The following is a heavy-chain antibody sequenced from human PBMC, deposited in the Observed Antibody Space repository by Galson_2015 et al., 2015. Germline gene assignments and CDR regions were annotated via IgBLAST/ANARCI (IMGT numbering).Heavy chain of an antibody. V-gene: IGHV3-48*02. CDR3: ARGRGSLAVAGDY. CDR2: IPSSSNPI. CDR1: GFTFSAYA. Sequence: SLRLSCAASGFTFSAYAMNWARQAPGKGLEWVSYIPSSSNPIYYADSVRGRFTISRDNAKNLLYLQKNSLRDEDTAVYYCARGRGSLAVAGDYWGQGTLVTVSS. D-gene: IGHD6-19*01. J-gene: IGHJ4*02.